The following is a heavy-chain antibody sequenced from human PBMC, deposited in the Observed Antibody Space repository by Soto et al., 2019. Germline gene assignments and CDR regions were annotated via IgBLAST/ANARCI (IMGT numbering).Heavy chain of an antibody. Sequence: ASVKVSCKASGGTFSSYTISWVRQAPGQGLEWMGRIIPILGIANYAQKFQGRVPITADKSTSTAYMELSSLRSEDTAVYYCARSRFGALPNYYYYGMDVWGQGTTVTSP. CDR1: GGTFSSYT. D-gene: IGHD3-10*01. CDR2: IIPILGIA. J-gene: IGHJ6*02. CDR3: ARSRFGALPNYYYYGMDV. V-gene: IGHV1-69*02.